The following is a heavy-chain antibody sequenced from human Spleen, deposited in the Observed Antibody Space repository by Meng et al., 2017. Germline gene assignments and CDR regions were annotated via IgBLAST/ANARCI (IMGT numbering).Heavy chain of an antibody. Sequence: QGRLVGAGVGVVQPWRSLRLSCAASGFTFSSYAMHWVRQAPGKGLEWVAVIWYDGSNKYYADSVKGRFTISRDNSKNTLYLQMNSLRAEDTAVYYCAREPGVYFDYWGQGTLVTVSS. CDR1: GFTFSSYA. CDR2: IWYDGSNK. J-gene: IGHJ4*02. V-gene: IGHV3-33*08. D-gene: IGHD2-8*01. CDR3: AREPGVYFDY.